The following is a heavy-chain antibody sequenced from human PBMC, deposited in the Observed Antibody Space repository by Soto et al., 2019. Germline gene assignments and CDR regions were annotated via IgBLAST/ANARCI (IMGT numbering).Heavy chain of an antibody. Sequence: TGGSLRLSCAASGFTFSSYAMSWVRQAPGKGLEWVSAISGSGGSTYYADSVKGRFTISRDNSKNTLYLQMNSLRAEDTAVYYCAKGGFYYYYYMDVWGKGTTVTVSS. J-gene: IGHJ6*03. CDR2: ISGSGGST. CDR3: AKGGFYYYYYMDV. CDR1: GFTFSSYA. V-gene: IGHV3-23*01.